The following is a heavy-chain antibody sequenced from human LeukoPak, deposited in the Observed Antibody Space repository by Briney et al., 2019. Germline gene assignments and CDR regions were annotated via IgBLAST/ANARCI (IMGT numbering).Heavy chain of an antibody. D-gene: IGHD5-18*01. CDR2: INPNSGGT. CDR1: GYTFTGYY. J-gene: IGHJ4*02. Sequence: ASVKVSCKASGYTFTGYYMHWVRQAPGQGLEWMGWINPNSGGTNYAQKFQGRVTVTRDTSISTAYMELSRLRSDDTAVYYCARGTGEGYSYGRYYFDYWGQGTLVTVSS. V-gene: IGHV1-2*02. CDR3: ARGTGEGYSYGRYYFDY.